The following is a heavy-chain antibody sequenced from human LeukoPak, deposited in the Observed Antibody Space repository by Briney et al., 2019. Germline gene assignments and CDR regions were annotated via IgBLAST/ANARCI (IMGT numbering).Heavy chain of an antibody. CDR2: ISAYNGNT. CDR3: AREGGGVTAMENWFDP. J-gene: IGHJ5*02. D-gene: IGHD5-18*01. Sequence: ASVKVSCKASGYTFTSYGISWVRQAPGQGLEWMGWISAYNGNTNYAQKLQGRVTMTTDTSTSTAYMELGSLRSADTAVYYCAREGGGVTAMENWFDPWGQGTLVTVSS. CDR1: GYTFTSYG. V-gene: IGHV1-18*01.